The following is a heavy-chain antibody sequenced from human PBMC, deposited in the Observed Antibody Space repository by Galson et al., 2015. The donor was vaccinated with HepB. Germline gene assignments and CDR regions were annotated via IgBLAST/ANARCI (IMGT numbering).Heavy chain of an antibody. D-gene: IGHD6-6*01. CDR2: IIPIFGTA. CDR3: ASPSSYSSSFNPYYFDY. J-gene: IGHJ4*02. V-gene: IGHV1-69*13. CDR1: GATFSSYA. Sequence: SVKVSCKASGATFSSYAISWVRQAPGQGLEWMGGIIPIFGTANYAQKFQGRVTITADESTSTAYMELSSLRSEDTAVYYCASPSSYSSSFNPYYFDYWGQGTLVTVSS.